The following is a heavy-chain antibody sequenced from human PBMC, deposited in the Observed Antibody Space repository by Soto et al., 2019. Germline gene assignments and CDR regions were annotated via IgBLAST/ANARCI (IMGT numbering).Heavy chain of an antibody. D-gene: IGHD2-2*01. V-gene: IGHV4-30-4*01. CDR1: GGSISSGYYY. J-gene: IGHJ5*02. CDR3: ATTPDFRYCISTSCYGWFDP. Sequence: PSETLSLTCTVSGGSISSGYYYWSWIRQPPGKGLEWIGYIYYSGSTYYNPSLKSRVTISVDTSKNQFSLKLSSVTAADTAVYYCATTPDFRYCISTSCYGWFDPWGQGTLVTVSS. CDR2: IYYSGST.